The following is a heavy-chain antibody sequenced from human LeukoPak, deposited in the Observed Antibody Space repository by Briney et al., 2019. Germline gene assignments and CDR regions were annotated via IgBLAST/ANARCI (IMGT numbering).Heavy chain of an antibody. D-gene: IGHD6-13*01. CDR1: GFTFSSYS. CDR3: ARVAILSAVTVLDY. J-gene: IGHJ4*02. CDR2: IKQDGSEK. V-gene: IGHV3-7*01. Sequence: GGSLRLSCAASGFTFSSYSMNWVRQAPGKGLEWVANIKQDGSEKYYVDSVKGRFTISRDNAKNSLFLQMNSLRAEDTAVYYCARVAILSAVTVLDYWGQGTLVTVSS.